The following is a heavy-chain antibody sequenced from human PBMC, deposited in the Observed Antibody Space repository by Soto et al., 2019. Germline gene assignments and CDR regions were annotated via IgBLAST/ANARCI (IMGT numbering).Heavy chain of an antibody. CDR1: GGSISSGTQY. CDR2: MYYSGNT. Sequence: PSETLSLTCTVSGGSISSGTQYWGWIRQPPGKGLEWIGSMYYSGNTYYNPSLKSRVTISVDTSKNQFSLKLSSVTAADTAVYYCASSPRGSYFDYWGQGTLVTVSS. J-gene: IGHJ4*02. V-gene: IGHV4-39*01. D-gene: IGHD1-26*01. CDR3: ASSPRGSYFDY.